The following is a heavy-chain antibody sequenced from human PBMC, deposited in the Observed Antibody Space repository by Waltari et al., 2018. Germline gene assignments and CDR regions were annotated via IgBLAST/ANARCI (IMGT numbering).Heavy chain of an antibody. CDR2: IYTSGST. CDR1: GGSISSYY. Sequence: QVQLQESGPGLVKPSETLSLTCTVSGGSISSYYWSWIRPPAGQGLGWIGRIYTSGSTNYNPSLKSRVTMSVDTSKNQFSLKLSSVTAADTAVYYCARATIYYDFWSGPEGGWFDPWGQGTLVTVSS. D-gene: IGHD3-3*01. CDR3: ARATIYYDFWSGPEGGWFDP. J-gene: IGHJ5*02. V-gene: IGHV4-4*07.